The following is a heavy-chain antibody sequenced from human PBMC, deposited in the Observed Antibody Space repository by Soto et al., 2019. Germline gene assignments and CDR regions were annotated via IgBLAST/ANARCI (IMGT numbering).Heavy chain of an antibody. CDR3: ARDRYYYYDTSGYYSY. CDR1: GYSFTSHF. V-gene: IGHV1-3*04. D-gene: IGHD3-22*01. CDR2: INTGNGNT. J-gene: IGHJ4*02. Sequence: QVQLVQSWAEVRKPGASMKVSCRTSGYSFTSHFIHWVRQAPGQRLEWMGWINTGNGNTRYSENLEGRVTITRATSASTVYMELSSLRSEDTAVYYCARDRYYYYDTSGYYSYWGQGTLVIVSS.